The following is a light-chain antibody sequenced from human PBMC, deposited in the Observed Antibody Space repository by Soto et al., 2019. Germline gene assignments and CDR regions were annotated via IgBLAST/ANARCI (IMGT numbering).Light chain of an antibody. Sequence: QSVLTQPPSASGSPGQSVTISCTGTSSDVGGYNYVSWYQKHPGKAPKLMIYEVSKRPSGVPDRFSGSKSGNTASLTVSGLQAEDEADYYCSSYAGSNMIFGTGTKLTVL. J-gene: IGLJ1*01. CDR2: EVS. CDR3: SSYAGSNMI. V-gene: IGLV2-8*01. CDR1: SSDVGGYNY.